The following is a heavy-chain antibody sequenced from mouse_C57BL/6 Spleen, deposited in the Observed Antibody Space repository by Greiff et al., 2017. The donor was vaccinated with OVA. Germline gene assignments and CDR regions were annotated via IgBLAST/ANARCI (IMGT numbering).Heavy chain of an antibody. CDR1: GFSLTSYG. D-gene: IGHD1-1*01. J-gene: IGHJ4*01. Sequence: VHLVESGPGLVQPSQSLSITCTVSGFSLTSYGVHWVRQSPGKGLEWLGVIWSDGSTDYNAAFISRLSISKDNSKSQVFFKMNSLQADDTAIYYCASITTVVATDAMDYWGQGTSVTVSS. CDR3: ASITTVVATDAMDY. CDR2: IWSDGST. V-gene: IGHV2-2*01.